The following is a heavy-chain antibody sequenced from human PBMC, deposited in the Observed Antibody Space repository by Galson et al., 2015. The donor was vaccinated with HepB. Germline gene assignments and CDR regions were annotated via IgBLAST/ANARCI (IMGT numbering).Heavy chain of an antibody. Sequence: SLRLSCAASGFTFSSYSMTWVRQAPGKGLEWVSSISSSSSYIYYADSVKGRFTISRDNSKNTLYLQMNSLKTEDTAVYYCTTGGVGGTMVQGNFLPFDYWGQGTLVTVSS. V-gene: IGHV3-21*03. CDR3: TTGGVGGTMVQGNFLPFDY. CDR2: ISSSSSYI. D-gene: IGHD3-10*01. J-gene: IGHJ4*02. CDR1: GFTFSSYS.